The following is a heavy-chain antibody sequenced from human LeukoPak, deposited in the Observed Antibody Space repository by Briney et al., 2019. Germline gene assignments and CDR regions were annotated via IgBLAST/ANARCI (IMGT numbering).Heavy chain of an antibody. Sequence: SETLSLTCTVSGYSISSGYYWGWIRQPPGKGLEWIGSIYHRGSTNYNPSLKSRVTISVDTSKNQFSLKLSSVTAADTAVYYCARGILYYDILTGYLLYYFDYWGQGTLVTVSS. CDR1: GYSISSGYY. CDR3: ARGILYYDILTGYLLYYFDY. V-gene: IGHV4-38-2*02. CDR2: IYHRGST. D-gene: IGHD3-9*01. J-gene: IGHJ4*02.